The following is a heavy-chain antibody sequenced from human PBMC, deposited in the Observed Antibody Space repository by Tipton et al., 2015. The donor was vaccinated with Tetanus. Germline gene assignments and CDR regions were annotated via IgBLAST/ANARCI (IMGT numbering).Heavy chain of an antibody. CDR2: INPIGGST. D-gene: IGHD1-20*01. CDR3: ARAAGGGRRINGPAGIDY. Sequence: QLVQSGPEVKKPGASVKVSCKASGYTLTSYHMHWVRQAPGQGLEWMGIINPIGGSTSYAQKFRGRITMTGGTATNTVYMELHSRGSEDTAVYYCARAAGGGRRINGPAGIDYWGQGTLVTVSS. CDR1: GYTLTSYH. V-gene: IGHV1-46*01. J-gene: IGHJ4*02.